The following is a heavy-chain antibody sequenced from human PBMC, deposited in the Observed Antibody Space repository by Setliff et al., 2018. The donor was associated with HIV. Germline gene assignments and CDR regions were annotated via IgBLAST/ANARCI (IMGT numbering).Heavy chain of an antibody. CDR1: GGSISSGSYY. CDR2: IYTSGSS. V-gene: IGHV4-61*09. J-gene: IGHJ4*02. CDR3: ARAPTVVTLLDY. D-gene: IGHD4-17*01. Sequence: PSETLSLTCSVPGGSISSGSYYWSWIRQPAGKGLEWIGHIYTSGSSTYNPSLKSRVTISRDTSKNQFSLKLSSVTAADTAVYYCARAPTVVTLLDYWGQGTLVTVSS.